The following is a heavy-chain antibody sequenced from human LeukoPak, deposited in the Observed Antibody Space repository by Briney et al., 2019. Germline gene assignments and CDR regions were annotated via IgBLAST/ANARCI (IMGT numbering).Heavy chain of an antibody. CDR3: AKFGRVFGDLLQD. V-gene: IGHV3-21*01. D-gene: IGHD3-10*02. CDR1: GFSFNSRS. Sequence: GESLRLSCAASGFSFNSRSMSCVRQAPGRGLEGVSSISSSSTYIYYGDSVKGRFTVSRDNAKSSLYLQMNSLRAEDTAVYYCAKFGRVFGDLLQDWGQGTLVTVSS. CDR2: ISSSSTYI. J-gene: IGHJ1*01.